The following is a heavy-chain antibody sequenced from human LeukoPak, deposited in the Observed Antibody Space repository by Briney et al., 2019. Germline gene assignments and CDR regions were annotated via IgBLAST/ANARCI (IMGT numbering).Heavy chain of an antibody. CDR3: ARGLSRWLQSSYDL. Sequence: GASVKVSCKASGYTFTSYYMHWVRQAPGQGLEWMGWMNPNSGNTVYAQKFQGRVTITRNTSVTTAYMELSSLRSEDTAVYYCARGLSRWLQSSYDLWGQGTMVTVSS. J-gene: IGHJ3*01. V-gene: IGHV1-8*03. CDR2: MNPNSGNT. CDR1: GYTFTSYY. D-gene: IGHD5-24*01.